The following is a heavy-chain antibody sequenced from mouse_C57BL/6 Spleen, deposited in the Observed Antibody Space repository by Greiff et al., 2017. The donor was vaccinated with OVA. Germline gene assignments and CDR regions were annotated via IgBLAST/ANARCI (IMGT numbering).Heavy chain of an antibody. Sequence: EVKLVESGEGLVKPGGSLKLSCAASGFTFSSYAMSWVRQTPEKRLEWVAYISSGGDYIYYADTVKGRFTISRDNARNTLYLQMSSLKSEDTAMYYCTRDDYGYDDWYFDVWGTGTTVTVSS. V-gene: IGHV5-9-1*02. D-gene: IGHD2-2*01. CDR1: GFTFSSYA. CDR3: TRDDYGYDDWYFDV. J-gene: IGHJ1*03. CDR2: ISSGGDYI.